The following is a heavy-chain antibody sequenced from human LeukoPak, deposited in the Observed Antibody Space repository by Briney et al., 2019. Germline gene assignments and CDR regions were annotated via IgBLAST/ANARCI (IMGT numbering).Heavy chain of an antibody. J-gene: IGHJ4*02. V-gene: IGHV4-4*07. CDR1: GGSISSYY. CDR2: IYTSGNT. D-gene: IGHD3-22*01. CDR3: ARAGRYDSSGMGIFDY. Sequence: PSETLSLTCTVSGGSISSYYWSWIRQSAGKGLEWIGRIYTSGNTNYNPSLKSRVTISVDKSKNQFSLKLSSVTAADTAVYYCARAGRYDSSGMGIFDYWGQGTLVTVSS.